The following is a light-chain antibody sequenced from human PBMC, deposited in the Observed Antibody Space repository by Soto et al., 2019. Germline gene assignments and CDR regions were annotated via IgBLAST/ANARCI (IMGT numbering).Light chain of an antibody. CDR1: QSISSW. Sequence: DIQMTQSHSTLSASVGDRVTITCRASQSISSWLAWYQQKPGKAPKLLIYKASSLESGVPSRFSGSGSGTEFTLTISSLQPDDFATYYCQQYNSYSYTFGKGTKLEIK. J-gene: IGKJ2*01. CDR3: QQYNSYSYT. V-gene: IGKV1-5*03. CDR2: KAS.